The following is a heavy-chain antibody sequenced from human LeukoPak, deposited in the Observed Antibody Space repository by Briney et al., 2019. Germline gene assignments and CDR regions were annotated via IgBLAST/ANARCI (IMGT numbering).Heavy chain of an antibody. CDR3: ARDPHSLDY. Sequence: GASLRLSCTASGFTFSSYSMNWVRQAPGKGLEWVAYIAYTGTIHYADSVRGRFAISRDNAKSSLFLQLNSLRAEDTAVYYCARDPHSLDYWGQGTLVTVSS. V-gene: IGHV3-48*01. J-gene: IGHJ4*02. CDR1: GFTFSSYS. CDR2: IAYTGTI.